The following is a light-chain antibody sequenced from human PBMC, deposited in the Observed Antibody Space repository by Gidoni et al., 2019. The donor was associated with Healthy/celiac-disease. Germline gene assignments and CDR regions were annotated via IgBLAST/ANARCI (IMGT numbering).Light chain of an antibody. V-gene: IGKV3-20*01. CDR2: GAS. CDR3: QQYGSSQT. Sequence: EIVLTQSPGTLSLSPGERATLSCRASQSVSSSYLAWYQQKPGQAPRLLIYGASSRATGIPDRCSGSGSGTDFTLTISRLEPEDFVVYYCQQYGSSQTFGQGTRLEIK. CDR1: QSVSSSY. J-gene: IGKJ5*01.